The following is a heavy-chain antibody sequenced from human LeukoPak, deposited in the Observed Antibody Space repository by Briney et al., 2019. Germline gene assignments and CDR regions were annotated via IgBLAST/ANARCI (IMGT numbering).Heavy chain of an antibody. Sequence: SETLSLTCTVSGYSISSGYYWGWIRQPPGKGLEWIGSIYYSGSTYYNPSLKSRVTISVDTSKNQFSLKLSSVTAADTAVYYCAREKAGSYDSSGYGLGVFDYWGQGTLVTVSS. CDR3: AREKAGSYDSSGYGLGVFDY. V-gene: IGHV4-38-2*02. CDR2: IYYSGST. D-gene: IGHD3-22*01. J-gene: IGHJ4*02. CDR1: GYSISSGYY.